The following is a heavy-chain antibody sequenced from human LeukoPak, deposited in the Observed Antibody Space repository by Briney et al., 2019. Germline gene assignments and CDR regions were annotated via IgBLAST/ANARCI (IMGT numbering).Heavy chain of an antibody. D-gene: IGHD3-10*01. CDR3: ARDRGFLGGSHNWFDP. CDR2: INPSGGST. Sequence: ASVKVSCKASGYTFTSYDINWVRQAPGQGLEWMGIINPSGGSTSYAQKFQGRVTMTRDMSTSTVYMDLSSLRSEDTAVYYCARDRGFLGGSHNWFDPWGQGTLVTVSS. J-gene: IGHJ5*02. CDR1: GYTFTSYD. V-gene: IGHV1-46*01.